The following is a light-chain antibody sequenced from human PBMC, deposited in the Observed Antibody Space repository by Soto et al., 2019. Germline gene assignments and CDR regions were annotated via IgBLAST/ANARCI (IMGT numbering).Light chain of an antibody. CDR3: MQGTHWPIT. J-gene: IGKJ5*01. Sequence: EIVMTQSPLSLSVTPGESASISCRSSQSLLYSNGYNYLDWYLQRPGQSPQLLIYMGSNRASGVPERFSGSGSGTDFTLKISRVEAEDVGVYYCMQGTHWPITFGQGTRLEIK. CDR2: MGS. CDR1: QSLLYSNGYNY. V-gene: IGKV2-28*01.